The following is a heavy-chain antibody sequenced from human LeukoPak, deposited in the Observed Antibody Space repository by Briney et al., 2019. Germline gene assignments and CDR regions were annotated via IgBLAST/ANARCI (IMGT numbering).Heavy chain of an antibody. V-gene: IGHV4-39*07. Sequence: SETLSLTCTVSGGSISSSSYYWGWIRQPPGKGLEWIGSTYYSGSTYYNPSLKSRVTISVDTSKNQFSLKVTTVTAADTAVYYCARGLYYYYGMDVWGQGTTVTVSS. CDR1: GGSISSSSYY. CDR3: ARGLYYYYGMDV. J-gene: IGHJ6*02. CDR2: TYYSGST.